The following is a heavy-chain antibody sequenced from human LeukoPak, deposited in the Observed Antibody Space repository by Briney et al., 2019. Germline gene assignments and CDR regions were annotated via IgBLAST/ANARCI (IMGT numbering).Heavy chain of an antibody. CDR3: ARGLYSSSSRDAFDI. CDR1: GGSISSYY. CDR2: IYTSGST. Sequence: SETLSLTCTVSGGSISSYYWSWIRQPAGKGLEWIGRIYTSGSTNYNPSLKSRVTMSVDTSKNQFSLKLSSVTAADTAVYYCARGLYSSSSRDAFDIWGQGTMVAVSS. D-gene: IGHD6-6*01. V-gene: IGHV4-4*07. J-gene: IGHJ3*02.